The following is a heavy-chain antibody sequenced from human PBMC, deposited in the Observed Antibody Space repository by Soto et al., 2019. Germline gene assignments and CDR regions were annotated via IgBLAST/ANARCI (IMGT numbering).Heavy chain of an antibody. CDR1: GFTFSSYW. V-gene: IGHV3-30-3*01. CDR2: ISYDGSNK. CDR3: ARDQDNIVVVPAAMPSPFDY. Sequence: PGGSLRLSCAASGFTFSSYWMSWVRQAPGKGLEWVAVISYDGSNKYYADSVKGRFTISRDNSKNTLYLQMNSLRAEDTAVYYCARDQDNIVVVPAAMPSPFDYWGQGTLVTVSS. D-gene: IGHD2-2*01. J-gene: IGHJ4*02.